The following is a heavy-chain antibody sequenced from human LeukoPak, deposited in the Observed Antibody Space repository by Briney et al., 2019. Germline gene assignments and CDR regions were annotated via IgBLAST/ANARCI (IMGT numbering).Heavy chain of an antibody. V-gene: IGHV3-64*01. D-gene: IGHD3-22*01. CDR2: ISSNGGST. J-gene: IGHJ3*02. CDR1: GFTFSSYA. CDR3: ARLITMIVVGQDAFDI. Sequence: GGSLRLSCAASGFTFSSYAMHWVRQAPGKGLEYVSAISSNGGSTYYANSVKGRFTISRDNSKNTLYLQMGSLRAEDMAVYYCARLITMIVVGQDAFDIWGQGTMVTVFS.